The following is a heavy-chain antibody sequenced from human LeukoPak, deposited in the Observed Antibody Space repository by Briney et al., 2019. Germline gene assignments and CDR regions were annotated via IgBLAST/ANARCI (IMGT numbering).Heavy chain of an antibody. CDR1: GDSISSTNYY. D-gene: IGHD6-13*01. CDR2: IYYSGST. V-gene: IGHV4-39*07. CDR3: ARGPAAAGFDY. J-gene: IGHJ4*02. Sequence: PSETLSLTCTLSGDSISSTNYYWSWIRQPPGKGLEWIGHIYYSGSTYYTSSLKSRVTISVDTSKNQFSLKLSPLSAADTAVYYCARGPAAAGFDYWGQGTLVTVSS.